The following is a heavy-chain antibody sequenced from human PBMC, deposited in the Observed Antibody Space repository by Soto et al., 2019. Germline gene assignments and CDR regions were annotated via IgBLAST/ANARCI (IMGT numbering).Heavy chain of an antibody. D-gene: IGHD1-26*01. CDR3: ARGFNSGSYYWFDP. CDR1: GGSISSGGYS. J-gene: IGHJ5*02. Sequence: SETLSLTCTVSGGSISSGGYSWSWIRQPPGKGLEWIGYIYHSGSTYYNTSLKNRVTISVDRSKNQFSLKLSSVTAADTAVYYCARGFNSGSYYWFDPWGQGTLVTVSS. V-gene: IGHV4-30-2*01. CDR2: IYHSGST.